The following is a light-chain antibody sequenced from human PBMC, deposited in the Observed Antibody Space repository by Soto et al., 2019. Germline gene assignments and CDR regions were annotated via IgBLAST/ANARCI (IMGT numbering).Light chain of an antibody. CDR2: GAS. J-gene: IGKJ5*01. V-gene: IGKV3-20*01. Sequence: ELVLTQSPGTLSLSPGERATLSCSASQSVSSSYLAWYQQKPGQAPRLLIYGASSRATGIPDRFSGSGSGTDFTLTISRLEPEDFAVYYCQQYNNWPPITFGQGTRLEIK. CDR1: QSVSSSY. CDR3: QQYNNWPPIT.